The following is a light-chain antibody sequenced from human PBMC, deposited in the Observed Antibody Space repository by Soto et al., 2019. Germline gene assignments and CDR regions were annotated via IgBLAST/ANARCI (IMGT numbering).Light chain of an antibody. CDR2: EVS. CDR1: SSDVGGYNF. V-gene: IGLV2-8*01. CDR3: SSYAGSNSFVV. J-gene: IGLJ3*02. Sequence: QSALTQPPPASGSPGQSVTISCTGTSSDVGGYNFVSWYQHHQGKAPKLMIYEVSKRPSGVPDRFSGSKSANTASLTVSGLQAEDEADYYCSSYAGSNSFVVFGGGTKLTVL.